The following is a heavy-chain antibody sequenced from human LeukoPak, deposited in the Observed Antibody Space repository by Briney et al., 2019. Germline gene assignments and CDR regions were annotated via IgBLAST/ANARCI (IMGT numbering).Heavy chain of an antibody. CDR1: GVTFRNYA. CDR3: AKDLAYIRFDN. J-gene: IGHJ4*02. V-gene: IGHV3-23*01. D-gene: IGHD1-1*01. CDR2: ISGSGSNT. Sequence: PGGSLRLSCAVSGVTFRNYAFSWVRQAPGKGLEWVSIISGSGSNTHYADSVKGRFTISRDNSKNTLYLEMNSLRVEDTAVYYCAKDLAYIRFDNWGQGTLVTVSS.